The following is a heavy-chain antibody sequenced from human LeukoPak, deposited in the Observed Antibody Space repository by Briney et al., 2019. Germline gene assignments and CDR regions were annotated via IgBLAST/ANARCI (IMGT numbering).Heavy chain of an antibody. D-gene: IGHD3-10*01. V-gene: IGHV3-23*01. CDR2: ATGSGGTT. Sequence: PGGSLRLSCAATEFTFSSHGMNWVRQAPGKGLEWVAGATGSGGTTYYADSVKGRFTVSRDNSKNSLYLQMNSLRAEDTAVYYCARVGGWYYYGSGGYYFDYWGQGTLVTVSS. CDR1: EFTFSSHG. CDR3: ARVGGWYYYGSGGYYFDY. J-gene: IGHJ4*02.